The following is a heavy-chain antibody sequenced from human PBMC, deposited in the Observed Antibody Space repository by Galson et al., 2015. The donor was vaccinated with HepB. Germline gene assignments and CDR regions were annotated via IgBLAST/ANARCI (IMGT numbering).Heavy chain of an antibody. CDR3: ARGVSTATTFWFDP. D-gene: IGHD4-17*01. Sequence: SVKVSCKASGYTFTSYAMHWVRQAPGQRLEWMAWINTATGDIKYSQKFQGRVTIARDTSASTAYMELSSLRSEDTAVYYCARGVSTATTFWFDPWGQGTLVTVSS. J-gene: IGHJ5*02. CDR1: GYTFTSYA. V-gene: IGHV1-3*04. CDR2: INTATGDI.